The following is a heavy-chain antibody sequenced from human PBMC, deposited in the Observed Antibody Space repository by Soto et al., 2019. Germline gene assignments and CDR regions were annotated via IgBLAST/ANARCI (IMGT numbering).Heavy chain of an antibody. CDR2: IRGDGGAT. V-gene: IGHV3-23*01. CDR3: GKDRRGGEYPAFDL. D-gene: IGHD2-21*01. J-gene: IGHJ3*01. Sequence: DVHLLESGGGLVQPGGSLRLSCVASGFTLSDYDMGWVRQAPGKGLEWVSLIRGDGGATYYARSLEGRLTISRDTSENTVYIQMNGLRVEVPALYYCGKDRRGGEYPAFDLWGQGTLVTVSS. CDR1: GFTLSDYD.